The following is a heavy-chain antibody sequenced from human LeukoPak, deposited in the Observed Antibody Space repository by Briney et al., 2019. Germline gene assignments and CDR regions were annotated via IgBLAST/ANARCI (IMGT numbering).Heavy chain of an antibody. Sequence: SETLSLTCAVYGESLNDYYWTWIRQSPGKGLEWIGETIHSGRTNYNPSLKSRVTLSVDTSKNQFSLNLSSVTAADTAVYYCARGVLVMVYAAFDNWGQGTLVTVSS. CDR1: GESLNDYY. J-gene: IGHJ4*02. V-gene: IGHV4-34*01. CDR3: ARGVLVMVYAAFDN. D-gene: IGHD2-8*01. CDR2: TIHSGRT.